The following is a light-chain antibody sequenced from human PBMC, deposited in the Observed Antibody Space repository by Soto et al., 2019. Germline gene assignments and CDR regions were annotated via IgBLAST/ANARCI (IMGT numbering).Light chain of an antibody. CDR3: QQRGSWPLT. Sequence: EVVLTQSPATLSLSLGERATLSCRASQSVSSYLAWYQKKPGQSPRLLIYDASKRATDIPTRFSGSASGTDFTLTISSLAPEEFAIYYCQQRGSWPLTFGGGTKVEIK. CDR2: DAS. J-gene: IGKJ4*01. V-gene: IGKV3-11*01. CDR1: QSVSSY.